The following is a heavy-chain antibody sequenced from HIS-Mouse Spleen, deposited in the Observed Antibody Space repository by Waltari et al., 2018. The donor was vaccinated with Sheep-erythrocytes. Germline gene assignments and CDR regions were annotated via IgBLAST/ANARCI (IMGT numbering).Heavy chain of an antibody. V-gene: IGHV1-69*04. CDR3: AQTGATTPHFDY. J-gene: IGHJ4*02. CDR2: IIPILGIA. CDR1: GGTFSSYA. D-gene: IGHD1-26*01. Sequence: QVQLVQSGAEVKKPGSSVKVSCKASGGTFSSYAISWVRQAPGQGLEWMGRIIPILGIANYAQKFQGRVTITADKSTSTAYMELSSLRSEDTAVYYFAQTGATTPHFDYWGQGTLVTVSS.